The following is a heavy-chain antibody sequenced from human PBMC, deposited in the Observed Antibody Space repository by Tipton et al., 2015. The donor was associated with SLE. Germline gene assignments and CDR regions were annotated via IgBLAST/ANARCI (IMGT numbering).Heavy chain of an antibody. J-gene: IGHJ3*01. CDR2: IYDTETT. Sequence: TLSLTCTVSGGSISSGIYYWTWIRQHPGKGLEWIGYIYDTETTYYNPSLKSRVTMSIDRSKNHFSLRLRSVSAADTAVYYCARGGYSDNSGYYYAFHVWGQGTTVIVSS. V-gene: IGHV4-31*03. CDR3: ARGGYSDNSGYYYAFHV. CDR1: GGSISSGIYY. D-gene: IGHD3-22*01.